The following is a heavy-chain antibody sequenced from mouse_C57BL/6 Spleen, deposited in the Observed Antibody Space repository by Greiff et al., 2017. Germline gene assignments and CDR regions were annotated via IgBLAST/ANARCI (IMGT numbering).Heavy chain of an antibody. D-gene: IGHD1-1*01. Sequence: EVKLVESGEGLVKPGGSLKLSCAASGFTFSSYAMSWVRQTPEQRLEWVADISSGGDYIDYADTVKGRFTLSRDNARNTLYLQMSSLKSEDTAMYYCTREDYYVTVYAMDYWGQGTSVTVSS. J-gene: IGHJ4*01. CDR2: ISSGGDYI. V-gene: IGHV5-9-1*02. CDR1: GFTFSSYA. CDR3: TREDYYVTVYAMDY.